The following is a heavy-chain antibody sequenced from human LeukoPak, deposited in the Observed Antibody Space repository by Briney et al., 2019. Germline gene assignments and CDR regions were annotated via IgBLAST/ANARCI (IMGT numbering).Heavy chain of an antibody. Sequence: AGGSLRLSCAASGFTLSDYYMSWIRQAPGRGLEWISYITSSGSTIYYADSVKGRFTISRDNAKNSLFLQMNSLRAEDTAVDYCARRSATEPTPYSYYYMDVWGKGTMVTVSS. V-gene: IGHV3-11*04. CDR3: ARRSATEPTPYSYYYMDV. D-gene: IGHD1-14*01. J-gene: IGHJ6*03. CDR1: GFTLSDYY. CDR2: ITSSGSTI.